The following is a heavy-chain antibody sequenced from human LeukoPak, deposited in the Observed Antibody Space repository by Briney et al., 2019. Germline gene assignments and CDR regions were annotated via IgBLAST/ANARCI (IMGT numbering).Heavy chain of an antibody. V-gene: IGHV3-48*04. CDR3: ARVIGSYGDSAY. Sequence: PGGSLRLSCAASGFTFSSFSMNWVRQAPGEGLEWISYITSSSSSTYYADSVKGRFTISRDNAKNSLYLQMNSLRAEDTAVYYCARVIGSYGDSAYWGQGTLVTVSS. J-gene: IGHJ4*02. CDR1: GFTFSSFS. CDR2: ITSSSSST. D-gene: IGHD4-17*01.